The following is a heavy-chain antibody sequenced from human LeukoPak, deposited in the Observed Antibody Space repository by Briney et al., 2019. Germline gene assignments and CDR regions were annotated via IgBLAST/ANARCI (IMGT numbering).Heavy chain of an antibody. V-gene: IGHV3-30*02. CDR1: GFTVSNYG. J-gene: IGHJ1*01. D-gene: IGHD2-2*02. CDR2: IRYDGSDK. CDR3: AKDINVIPAAIGGFQH. Sequence: GGSLRLSCAASGFTVSNYGMHSVRQAPGRGLEWVAFIRYDGSDKYYADSAKGRLTISRDNSKNTLYLQMNSLRAEDTAVYYCAKDINVIPAAIGGFQHWGQGTLVTVSS.